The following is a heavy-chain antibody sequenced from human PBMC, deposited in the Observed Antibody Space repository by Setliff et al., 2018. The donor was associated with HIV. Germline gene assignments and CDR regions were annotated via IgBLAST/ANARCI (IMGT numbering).Heavy chain of an antibody. Sequence: SETLSLTCTVPGGSINRSNYYWGWIRQPPGKGLEWIGTIAYTGSTYYDPYLKSRVTISLDTSKNQFFLKLSSVTAPDTALYYCAKQTWEYYDTLTGYYRSPKNFDSWGQGTLVTVSS. CDR3: AKQTWEYYDTLTGYYRSPKNFDS. J-gene: IGHJ4*02. D-gene: IGHD3-9*01. CDR1: GGSINRSNYY. CDR2: IAYTGST. V-gene: IGHV4-39*01.